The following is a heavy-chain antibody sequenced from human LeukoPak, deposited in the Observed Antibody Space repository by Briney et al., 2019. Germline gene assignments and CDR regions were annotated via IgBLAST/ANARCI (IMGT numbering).Heavy chain of an antibody. D-gene: IGHD1-26*01. Sequence: GGSLRLSCAASEFTFSNYWMSWVRQAPGKGLEWVANIKVDGSEIFYVDSVKGRFTISRDNAKNSLYLQMDSLRGEDTAVYDCARGLVDFRGASDYWGQGSLVTVYS. CDR3: ARGLVDFRGASDY. CDR2: IKVDGSEI. CDR1: EFTFSNYW. J-gene: IGHJ4*02. V-gene: IGHV3-7*01.